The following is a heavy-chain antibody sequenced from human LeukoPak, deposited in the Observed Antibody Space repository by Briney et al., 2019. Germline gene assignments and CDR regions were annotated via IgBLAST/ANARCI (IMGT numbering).Heavy chain of an antibody. V-gene: IGHV3-30*02. CDR3: AKDAPYYGSGSYSAY. J-gene: IGHJ4*02. CDR2: IRYDGSNK. D-gene: IGHD3-10*01. Sequence: HTGGSLRLSCAASGFTFSSYGMHWVRQAPGKGLEWVAFIRYDGSNKYYADSVKGRFTISRDNSKNTLYLQMNSLRAEDTAVYYCAKDAPYYGSGSYSAYWGQGTLVTVSS. CDR1: GFTFSSYG.